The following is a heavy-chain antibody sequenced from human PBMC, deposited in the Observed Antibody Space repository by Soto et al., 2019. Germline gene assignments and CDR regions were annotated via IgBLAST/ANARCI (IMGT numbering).Heavy chain of an antibody. D-gene: IGHD4-17*01. CDR3: ARDDYGDSKDDYYYNYGMDV. V-gene: IGHV1-69*12. Sequence: QVQLVQSGAEVKKPGSSVKVSCKASGGTFSSYAISWVRQAPGQGLEWMGGIIPIFGTANYAQKFQGRVTITADESTSTAYMELSSLRSEDTAVSYCARDDYGDSKDDYYYNYGMDVWGQGTTVTVSS. J-gene: IGHJ6*02. CDR2: IIPIFGTA. CDR1: GGTFSSYA.